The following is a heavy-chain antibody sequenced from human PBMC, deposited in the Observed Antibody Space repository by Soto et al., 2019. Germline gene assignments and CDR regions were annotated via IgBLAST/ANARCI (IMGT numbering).Heavy chain of an antibody. D-gene: IGHD2-2*01. CDR2: IWHDGRNK. CDR3: ASRSPALDY. V-gene: IGHV3-33*01. CDR1: GFTFSSFG. J-gene: IGHJ4*02. Sequence: QVQLVESGGGVIQPGTSLRLTCAASGFTFSSFGMHWVRQAPGKGLEWVAVIWHDGRNKYYADFVKGRFTISRDNSKNTPYLQMNSLRAEDTAVYYCASRSPALDYWGQGTLVTVSS.